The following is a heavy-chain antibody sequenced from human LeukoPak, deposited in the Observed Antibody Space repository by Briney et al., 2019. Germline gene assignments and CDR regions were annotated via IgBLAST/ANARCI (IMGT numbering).Heavy chain of an antibody. CDR1: GFTFSSYT. J-gene: IGHJ4*02. Sequence: GGSLRLSCAASGFTFSSYTMNWVRQAPGKGLEWLSYISSSGSTIYYADSVKGRFTISRDNAKNTLYLQMNSLRAEDTAVYYCARSGGDYFDYWGQGTLVTVSS. CDR3: ARSGGDYFDY. CDR2: ISSSGSTI. V-gene: IGHV3-48*01. D-gene: IGHD2-15*01.